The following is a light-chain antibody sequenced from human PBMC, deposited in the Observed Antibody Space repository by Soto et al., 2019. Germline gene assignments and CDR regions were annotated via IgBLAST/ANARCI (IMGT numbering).Light chain of an antibody. Sequence: DIQMTQSPSSLPASVGDRVTLTCRASQSISTYLNWYQQKPGKAPKLLIYAASSLPSGVPARLSGNGSGTDFTLTISSLQPEGFATYYCQPSYTIPYTFGQGTKLEIK. CDR1: QSISTY. V-gene: IGKV1-39*01. CDR3: QPSYTIPYT. J-gene: IGKJ2*01. CDR2: AAS.